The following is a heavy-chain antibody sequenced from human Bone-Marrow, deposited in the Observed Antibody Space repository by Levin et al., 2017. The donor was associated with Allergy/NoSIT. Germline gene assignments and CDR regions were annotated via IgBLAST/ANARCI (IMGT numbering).Heavy chain of an antibody. CDR2: ISSSSSTI. Sequence: PGGSLRLSCAASGFTLSSYSMNWVRQAPGKGLEWVSFISSSSSTIYYADSVMGRFTISRDNALSSVYLQMNSLRDDDTAVSYCARDRCSSSSCQFDYWGQGTLVTVSS. J-gene: IGHJ4*02. CDR3: ARDRCSSSSCQFDY. CDR1: GFTLSSYS. D-gene: IGHD2-2*01. V-gene: IGHV3-48*02.